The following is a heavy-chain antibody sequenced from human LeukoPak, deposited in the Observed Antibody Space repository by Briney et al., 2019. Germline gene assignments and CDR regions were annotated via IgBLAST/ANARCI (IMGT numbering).Heavy chain of an antibody. CDR2: INQDGSEK. V-gene: IGHV3-7*01. CDR3: ALRRNFCFDY. D-gene: IGHD3-3*01. CDR1: GFTFSSHW. J-gene: IGHJ4*02. Sequence: PGGSLRLSCAASGFTFSSHWMSWVRQAPGKGLEWVAIINQDGSEKYYVDSVKGRFTISRDNAKSSLYLQMNSPSAEDTAVYYCALRRNFCFDYWGQGTLVTVSS.